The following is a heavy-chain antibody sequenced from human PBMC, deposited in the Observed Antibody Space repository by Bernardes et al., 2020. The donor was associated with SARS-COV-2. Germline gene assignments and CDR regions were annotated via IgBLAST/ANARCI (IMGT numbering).Heavy chain of an antibody. CDR2: ISRSSSSI. Sequence: GGSLRLSCAASGFTFSDHYMDWVRQAPGKGLEWVSYISRSSSSILYSDSVKGRFTISRDNAKDSLYLQMNSLRAEDTAVYYCAREIPSNSWALGDYWGQGTLVTVSS. CDR1: GFTFSDHY. V-gene: IGHV3-48*01. D-gene: IGHD6-13*01. J-gene: IGHJ4*02. CDR3: AREIPSNSWALGDY.